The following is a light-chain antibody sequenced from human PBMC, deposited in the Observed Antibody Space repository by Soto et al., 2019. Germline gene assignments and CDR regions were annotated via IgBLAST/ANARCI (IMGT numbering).Light chain of an antibody. V-gene: IGKV3-20*01. J-gene: IGKJ5*01. Sequence: EIVLTQSPGTLSLSPGERATLSCGAIQSVSSSYLAWYQQKPGQAPRLLIYGASSRATGIPDRFSGSGSGTDFTLTISRLEPEDFAVYYCQQYGSSPRITFGQGTRLAIK. CDR3: QQYGSSPRIT. CDR2: GAS. CDR1: QSVSSSY.